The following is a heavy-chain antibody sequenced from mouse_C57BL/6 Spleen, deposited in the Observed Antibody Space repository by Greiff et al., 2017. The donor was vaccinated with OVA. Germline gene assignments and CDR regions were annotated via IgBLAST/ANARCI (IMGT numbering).Heavy chain of an antibody. V-gene: IGHV1-85*01. CDR1: GYTFTSYD. CDR3: ASSSVFAY. Sequence: VQLQQSGPELVKPGASVKLSCKASGYTFTSYDINWVKQRPGQGLEWIGWIYPRDGSTKYNEKFKGKATLTVATSSSTAYLELHILTSEDSAVYFCASSSVFAYWGPGTLVTVSA. J-gene: IGHJ3*01. CDR2: IYPRDGST.